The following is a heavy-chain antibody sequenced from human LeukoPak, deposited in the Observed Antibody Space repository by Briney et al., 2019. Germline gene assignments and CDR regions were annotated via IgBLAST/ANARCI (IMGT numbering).Heavy chain of an antibody. J-gene: IGHJ5*02. CDR2: IGGSAAST. CDR3: VRDRGPYVGIGSNWFDP. D-gene: IGHD3-16*01. CDR1: GFTFDDYA. Sequence: PGGSLRLSCAASGFTFDDYAMHWVRQAPGKGLEWVSGIGGSAASTFYADSVKGRFTISRDNSENTLYLEMNSLTVEDTAIYYCVRDRGPYVGIGSNWFDPWGQGSLVTVSS. V-gene: IGHV3-23*01.